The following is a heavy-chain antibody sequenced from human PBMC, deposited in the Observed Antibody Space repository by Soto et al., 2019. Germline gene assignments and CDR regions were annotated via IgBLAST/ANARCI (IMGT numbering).Heavy chain of an antibody. Sequence: EVQLLESGGGLVQPGGSLRLSCAASGFNFSSYSMIWVRQAPGKGLEWVSAISRSSDNILYADSVKGRFTISRDNSKNTLYLQMNSLRAEDTAVYYCAHCSGGSCYSDGFDIWGQGTMVTVSS. CDR3: AHCSGGSCYSDGFDI. CDR1: GFNFSSYS. V-gene: IGHV3-23*01. J-gene: IGHJ3*02. CDR2: ISRSSDNI. D-gene: IGHD2-15*01.